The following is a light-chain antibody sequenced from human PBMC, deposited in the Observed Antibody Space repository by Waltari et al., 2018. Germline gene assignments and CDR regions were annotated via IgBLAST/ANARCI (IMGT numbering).Light chain of an antibody. CDR3: SSYTSINTLVV. J-gene: IGLJ2*01. CDR1: TSDVGSYNY. CDR2: DVT. Sequence: QSALTQPASVSGSPEQSITISCTGTTSDVGSYNYVSWYQQHPGKAPKLMICDVTNRPPGVSNRCSGSKSGNTASLTISGLQAEDEADYYCSSYTSINTLVVFGGGTKLTVL. V-gene: IGLV2-14*03.